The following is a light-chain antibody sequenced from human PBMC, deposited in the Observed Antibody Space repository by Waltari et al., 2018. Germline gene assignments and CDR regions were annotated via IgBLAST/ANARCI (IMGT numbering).Light chain of an antibody. CDR1: QSVVNTFNNKNQ. J-gene: IGKJ1*01. V-gene: IGKV4-1*01. CDR3: QQYYSTPKT. CDR2: WAS. Sequence: DIVMTQSPDSLAVSLGERATINCKSSQSVVNTFNNKNQLAWYQQKPGQPPRLLISWASVRESGVPDRFSGSGSETDFTLTIYSLQAEDVAVYYCQQYYSTPKTFGQGTKVEIK.